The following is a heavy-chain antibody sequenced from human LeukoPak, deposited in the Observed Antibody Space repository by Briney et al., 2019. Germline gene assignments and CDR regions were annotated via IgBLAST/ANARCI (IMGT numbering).Heavy chain of an antibody. CDR1: GGSISSSSYY. CDR2: IYYSGGT. Sequence: SSETLSLTCTVSGGSISSSSYYWGWLRQPPGKGLEWIGSIYYSGGTYYNPSLKSRVTISVDTSKDQCSLKLSSVTAADTAVYYCARDVLYYDILTGYSGEPYYFDYWGQGTLVTVSS. J-gene: IGHJ4*02. V-gene: IGHV4-39*07. CDR3: ARDVLYYDILTGYSGEPYYFDY. D-gene: IGHD3-9*01.